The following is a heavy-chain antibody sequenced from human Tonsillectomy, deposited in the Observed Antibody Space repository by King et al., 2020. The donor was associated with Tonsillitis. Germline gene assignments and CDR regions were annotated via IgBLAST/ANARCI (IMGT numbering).Heavy chain of an antibody. CDR3: VRDXEYXYXYGFXY. V-gene: IGHV3-30*04. Sequence: QVQLVQSGGGVVQPGRSLRLSCAASGFTFTSYXMHWVRQAPGKGLEWVTRISPDGSSQHYADSVKGRFTISRDNSKNTLFLQMSSLRAEDTAVYFCVRDXEYXYXYGFXYWGXXTLVTV. J-gene: IGHJ4*02. CDR2: ISPDGSSQ. CDR1: GFTFTSYX. D-gene: IGHD5-18*01.